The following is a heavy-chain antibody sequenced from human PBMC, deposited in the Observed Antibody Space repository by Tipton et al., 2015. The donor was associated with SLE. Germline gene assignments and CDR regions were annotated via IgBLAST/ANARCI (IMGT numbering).Heavy chain of an antibody. V-gene: IGHV4-34*01. Sequence: TLSLTCAVYGGSFSGYYWSWIRQPPGKGLEWIGEINHSGSTNYSPSLKSRVTISVDTSKNQFSLKLSSVTAADPAVYYCARLKGIGVAGTNWGQGTLVTVSS. CDR2: INHSGST. CDR1: GGSFSGYY. J-gene: IGHJ4*02. CDR3: ARLKGIGVAGTN. D-gene: IGHD6-19*01.